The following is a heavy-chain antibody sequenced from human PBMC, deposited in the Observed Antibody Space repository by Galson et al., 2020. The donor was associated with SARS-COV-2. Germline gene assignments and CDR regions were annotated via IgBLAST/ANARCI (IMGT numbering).Heavy chain of an antibody. CDR3: ARGFDY. J-gene: IGHJ4*02. Sequence: SETLSLTCTVSGGSINSYYRSWIRQPPGKGLEWIGYIYYSGSTNYNPSLKSRVTISVDTSKNQFSLKLSSVTAADTAVYYCARGFDYWGQGTLVTVSA. CDR1: GGSINSYY. V-gene: IGHV4-59*01. CDR2: IYYSGST.